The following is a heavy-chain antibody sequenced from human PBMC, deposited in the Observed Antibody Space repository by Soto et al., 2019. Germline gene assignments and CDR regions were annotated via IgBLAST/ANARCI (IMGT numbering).Heavy chain of an antibody. J-gene: IGHJ4*02. V-gene: IGHV3-23*01. CDR3: AKGNAGVVIAIY. D-gene: IGHD2-21*01. CDR2: ISGSGGST. CDR1: GFTFSSYA. Sequence: GGSLRLSCAASGFTFSSYAMSWVRQAPGKGLEWVSVISGSGGSTYYADSVKGRFTISRDNSKNTLYLQMNSLRAEDTAVYYCAKGNAGVVIAIYWGQGTLVTVSS.